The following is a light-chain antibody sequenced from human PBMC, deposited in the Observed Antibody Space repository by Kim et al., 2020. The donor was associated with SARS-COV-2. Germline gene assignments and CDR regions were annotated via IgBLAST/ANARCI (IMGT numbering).Light chain of an antibody. CDR3: QTWGTGTRV. Sequence: QLVLTQSPSASASLGASVNLTCTLNGGHSSYAIARHQQQPEKGPRYLMKVNSDGSHSTGDGLPDRFSGSRSGAERYLTISRLQSEDEADYYSQTWGTGTRVFGGGTKVTVL. CDR2: VNSDGSH. J-gene: IGLJ3*02. CDR1: GGHSSYA. V-gene: IGLV4-69*01.